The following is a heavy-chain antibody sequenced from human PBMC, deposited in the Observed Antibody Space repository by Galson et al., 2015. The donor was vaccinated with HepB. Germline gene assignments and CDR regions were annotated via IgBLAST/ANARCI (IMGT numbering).Heavy chain of an antibody. V-gene: IGHV3-48*01. D-gene: IGHD1-26*01. CDR2: ISSSGDTI. J-gene: IGHJ6*03. CDR3: ARGGNYFYYYMDV. CDR1: GFTFSTYS. Sequence: SLRLSCAVSGFTFSTYSMNWVRQAPGKGLEWVSYISSSGDTIYCADSVKGRFSISRDSAKNSLYLQMNSLRPEDTAIYYCARGGNYFYYYMDVWGKGTTVTISS.